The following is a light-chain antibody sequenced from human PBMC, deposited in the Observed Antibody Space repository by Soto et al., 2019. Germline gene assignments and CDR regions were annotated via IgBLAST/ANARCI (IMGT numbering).Light chain of an antibody. CDR2: GAS. J-gene: IGKJ1*01. Sequence: EFVLTQSPGTLSLSPGERATLSCLASQTVRNNYLAWYQQKPGQAPRLLIYGASSRATGIPDRFSGSGSGTDFTLTISRLEPEDFAVYYCQQYGSSSWTFGQGTKVDIK. V-gene: IGKV3-20*01. CDR1: QTVRNNY. CDR3: QQYGSSSWT.